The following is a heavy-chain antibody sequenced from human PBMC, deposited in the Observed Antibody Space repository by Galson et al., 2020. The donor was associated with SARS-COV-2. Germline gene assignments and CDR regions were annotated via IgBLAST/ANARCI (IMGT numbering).Heavy chain of an antibody. CDR1: GYTFTGYY. CDR3: ARELRLVPYYYDSSGYYYYAFDI. D-gene: IGHD3-22*01. Sequence: ASVKVSCKASGYTFTGYYMHWVRQAPGQGLEWMGWISPNSGGTNYAQKFQGRVTMTRDTSISTAYMELSRLRSDDTAVYYCARELRLVPYYYDSSGYYYYAFDIWGQGTMVTVSS. CDR2: ISPNSGGT. V-gene: IGHV1-2*02. J-gene: IGHJ3*02.